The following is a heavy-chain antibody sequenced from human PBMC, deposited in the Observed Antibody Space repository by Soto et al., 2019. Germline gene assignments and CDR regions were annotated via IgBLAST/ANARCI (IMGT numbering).Heavy chain of an antibody. J-gene: IGHJ4*02. V-gene: IGHV1-18*01. CDR2: ISAYNGNT. CDR3: ASPVADYYDSSGYVSFDY. CDR1: GYTFTSYG. D-gene: IGHD3-22*01. Sequence: ASVKVSCKASGYTFTSYGITWVRRAPGQGLEWMGWISAYNGNTNYAQKLQDRVTMTTDTSTSTAYMELSSLRSEDTAVYYCASPVADYYDSSGYVSFDYWGQGTLVTVSS.